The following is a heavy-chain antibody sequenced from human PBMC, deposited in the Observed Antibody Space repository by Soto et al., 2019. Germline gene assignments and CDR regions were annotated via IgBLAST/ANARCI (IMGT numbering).Heavy chain of an antibody. CDR2: IFSNDEK. D-gene: IGHD3-22*01. Sequence: ETLSLTCTVSGGSISNYYWSWIRQPPGKALEWLAHIFSNDEKSYSTSLKSRLTISKDTSKSQVVLTMTNMDPVDTATYYCARNEYYYDSSWWFDPWGQGTLVTVSS. CDR3: ARNEYYYDSSWWFDP. V-gene: IGHV2-26*01. J-gene: IGHJ5*02. CDR1: GGSISNYYW.